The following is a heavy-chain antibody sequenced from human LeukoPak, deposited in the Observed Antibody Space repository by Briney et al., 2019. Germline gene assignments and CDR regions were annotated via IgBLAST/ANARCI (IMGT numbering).Heavy chain of an antibody. Sequence: PGGSLRLSCAASRFTLSSYWMHWVRQAPGKGLVWVSRINSDGSSTSYADSVKGRFTISRDNAKNTLYLQMNSLRAEDTAVYYCARVGRELTIDYWGQGTLVTVSS. CDR3: ARVGRELTIDY. D-gene: IGHD1-26*01. J-gene: IGHJ4*02. V-gene: IGHV3-74*01. CDR1: RFTLSSYW. CDR2: INSDGSST.